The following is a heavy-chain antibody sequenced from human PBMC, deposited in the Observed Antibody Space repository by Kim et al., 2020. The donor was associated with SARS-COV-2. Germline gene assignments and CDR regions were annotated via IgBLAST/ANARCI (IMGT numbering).Heavy chain of an antibody. Sequence: SETLSLTCAVYGGSFSGYYWSWIRQPPGKGLEWIGEINHSGSTNYNPSLKSRVTISVDTSKNQFSLKLSSVTAADTAVYYCARYSSGIDYWGQGTLVTVSS. J-gene: IGHJ4*02. V-gene: IGHV4-34*01. CDR1: GGSFSGYY. CDR2: INHSGST. CDR3: ARYSSGIDY. D-gene: IGHD6-19*01.